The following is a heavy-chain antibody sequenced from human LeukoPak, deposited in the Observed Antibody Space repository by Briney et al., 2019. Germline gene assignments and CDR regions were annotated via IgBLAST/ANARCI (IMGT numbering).Heavy chain of an antibody. D-gene: IGHD6-6*01. CDR2: IYPGDSDT. V-gene: IGHV5-51*01. CDR1: GCDFTNYW. J-gene: IGHJ4*02. CDR3: ARPGGSSSWLDY. Sequence: GAALQISCKAAGCDFTNYWIGWVRRMSGKGLEWMGIIYPGDSDTRYSPSFQGQVTISADKSISTAYLQWSSLKTSDTAMYYCARPGGSSSWLDYWGQGTLVTVSS.